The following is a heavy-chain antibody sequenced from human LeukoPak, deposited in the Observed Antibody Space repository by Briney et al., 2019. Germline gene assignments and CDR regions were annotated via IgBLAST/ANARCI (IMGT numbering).Heavy chain of an antibody. CDR1: EFTFSKYA. V-gene: IGHV3-23*01. CDR3: AKDASQGGDYFDS. D-gene: IGHD3-16*01. Sequence: GGSLRLSCAASEFTFSKYAMNWVRQAPGKGLEWVSGINGSGVITFYADSVKGRFTISRDNSKNTLYLQMNSLRAEDTAIYYCAKDASQGGDYFDSWGQGTLVTVSS. CDR2: INGSGVIT. J-gene: IGHJ4*02.